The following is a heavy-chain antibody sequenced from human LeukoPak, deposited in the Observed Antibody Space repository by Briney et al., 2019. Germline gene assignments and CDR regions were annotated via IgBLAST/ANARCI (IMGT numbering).Heavy chain of an antibody. CDR3: ARGVVPAAIDDYFDY. J-gene: IGHJ4*02. CDR1: GGSISSGDYY. CDR2: IYYSGST. D-gene: IGHD2-2*02. V-gene: IGHV4-30-4*01. Sequence: PSETLSLTCTVSGGSISSGDYYWSWIRQPPGKGLEWIGYIYYSGSTYYNPSLKSRVTISVDTSKNQFSLKLSSVTAVDTAVYYCARGVVPAAIDDYFDYWGQGTLVTVSS.